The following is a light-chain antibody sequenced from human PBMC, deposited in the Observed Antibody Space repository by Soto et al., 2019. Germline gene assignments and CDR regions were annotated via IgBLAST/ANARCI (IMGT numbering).Light chain of an antibody. CDR1: QGIKNW. V-gene: IGKV1-12*01. J-gene: IGKJ1*01. CDR2: ATS. CDR3: QQAKGFPWT. Sequence: DIQMSQFPSSVSASVGDRVTITCRASQGIKNWLAWYQQKPGKAPKLLIYATSTLQSGVPSRFSGSASGTDFTLTIISLQPEDFATYYCQQAKGFPWTFGQGTKVEIK.